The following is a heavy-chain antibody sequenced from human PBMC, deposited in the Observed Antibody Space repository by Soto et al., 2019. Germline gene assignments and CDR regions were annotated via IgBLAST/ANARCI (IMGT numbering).Heavy chain of an antibody. CDR3: VRGDNWNDEASDY. V-gene: IGHV3-33*01. Sequence: QVQLVESGGGAVQPGRSLRLSCAASGFMFSNHGMHWVRQAPGKGLEWVAVIWSDGNNRYYADSVKGRFTISRDNSKNTLYLQMNSLRAEDTAVYYCVRGDNWNDEASDYWGQGTLVTVSS. CDR2: IWSDGNNR. CDR1: GFMFSNHG. D-gene: IGHD1-1*01. J-gene: IGHJ4*02.